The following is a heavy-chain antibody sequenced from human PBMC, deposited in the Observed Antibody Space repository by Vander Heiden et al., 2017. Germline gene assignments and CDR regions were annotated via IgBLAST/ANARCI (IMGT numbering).Heavy chain of an antibody. CDR2: IKSKHEGETT. J-gene: IGHJ4*02. V-gene: IGHV3-15*07. CDR1: GFTFKDAW. Sequence: EVQLVESGGGLLEPGGSLRLSCAASGFTFKDAWMHWVRQAPGKGLEWVGRIKSKHEGETTYFAAPMRGRFSISRDDSQNTLFLQMNSLKTEDTAVYYCATDGGDTPWNYFHFWGQGALVTVSS. D-gene: IGHD3-16*01. CDR3: ATDGGDTPWNYFHF.